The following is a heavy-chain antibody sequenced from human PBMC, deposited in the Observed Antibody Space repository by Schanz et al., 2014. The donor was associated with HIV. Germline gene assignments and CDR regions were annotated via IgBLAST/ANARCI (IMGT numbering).Heavy chain of an antibody. Sequence: LLESGGGLVQPGGSLRLSCAASGFTFSSYDMHWIRQAPGRGLEWVALISDDGSKKFYADSVKGRFVISRDNSNNTLYLQMSSLRAEDTAVYFCVDFWIGYFRYWGRGTLVSVSS. CDR3: VDFWIGYFRY. V-gene: IGHV3-30*03. D-gene: IGHD3-3*01. CDR2: ISDDGSKK. CDR1: GFTFSSYD. J-gene: IGHJ4*02.